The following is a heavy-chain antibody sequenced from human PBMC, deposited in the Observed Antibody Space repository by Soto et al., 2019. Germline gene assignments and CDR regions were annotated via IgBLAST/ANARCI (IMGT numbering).Heavy chain of an antibody. V-gene: IGHV3-23*01. CDR2: ISDGDGAT. CDR1: GFAFSDYA. Sequence: EVHLLESGGGLVQPGGSLRLSCAASGFAFSDYAMTWVRQAPGKGLEWVSDISDGDGATHYADSVKGCFTISRDDSKNTLYLKIDSLRAEDAAVYYCAKGRTFFDFWGQGTLVTVSS. J-gene: IGHJ4*02. D-gene: IGHD3-16*01. CDR3: AKGRTFFDF.